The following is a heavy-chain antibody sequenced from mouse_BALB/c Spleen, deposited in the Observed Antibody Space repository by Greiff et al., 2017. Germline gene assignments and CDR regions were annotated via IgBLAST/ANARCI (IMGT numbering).Heavy chain of an antibody. CDR2: INSNGGST. CDR1: GFTFSSYG. J-gene: IGHJ4*01. Sequence: EVKLVESGGGLVQPGGSLKLSCAASGFTFSSYGMSWVRQTPDKRLELVATINSNGGSTYYPDSVKGRFTISRDNAKNTLYLQMSSLKSEDTALYYCARHGYDAMDYWGQGTSVTVSS. CDR3: ARHGYDAMDY. V-gene: IGHV5-6-3*01.